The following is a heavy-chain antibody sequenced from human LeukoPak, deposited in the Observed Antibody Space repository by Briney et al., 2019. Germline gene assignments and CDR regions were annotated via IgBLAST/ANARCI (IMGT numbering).Heavy chain of an antibody. CDR1: GGSISSHY. CDR2: IYYSGST. Sequence: PSETLSLTCTVSGGSISSHYWSWVRQPPGKGLEWIGYIYYSGSTNYYPSLKSRVTISVDTSKNQFSLKLSSVTAADTAVYYCARAVNYYDSSGYYYVGIFDYWGQGTLVTVSS. CDR3: ARAVNYYDSSGYYYVGIFDY. J-gene: IGHJ4*02. D-gene: IGHD3-22*01. V-gene: IGHV4-59*11.